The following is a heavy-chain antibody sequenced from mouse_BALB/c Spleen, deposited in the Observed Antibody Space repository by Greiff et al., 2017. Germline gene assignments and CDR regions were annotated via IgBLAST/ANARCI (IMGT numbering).Heavy chain of an antibody. V-gene: IGHV1-77*01. D-gene: IGHD2-14*01. CDR2: IYPGSGNT. J-gene: IGHJ3*01. Sequence: VKLQQSGAELARPGASVKLSCKASGYTFTDYYINWVKQRTGQGLEWIGEIYPGSGNTYYNEKFKGKATLTADKSSSTAYMQLSSLTSEDSAVYFCATAYYYRFSAWFAYWGQGTLVTVSA. CDR3: ATAYYYRFSAWFAY. CDR1: GYTFTDYY.